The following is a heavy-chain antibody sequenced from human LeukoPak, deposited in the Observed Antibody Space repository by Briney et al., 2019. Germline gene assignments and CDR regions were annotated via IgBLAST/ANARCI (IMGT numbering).Heavy chain of an antibody. V-gene: IGHV3-53*01. CDR3: ARASPRQGFDY. J-gene: IGHJ4*02. Sequence: PGGSLRLSCAASGFTVSSNYMSWVRQAPGKGLEWVSVIYSGGSTYYADSVKGRFTISRDNSKNTLYLRMNSLRAEDTAVYYCARASPRQGFDYWGQGTLVTVSS. CDR1: GFTVSSNY. CDR2: IYSGGST.